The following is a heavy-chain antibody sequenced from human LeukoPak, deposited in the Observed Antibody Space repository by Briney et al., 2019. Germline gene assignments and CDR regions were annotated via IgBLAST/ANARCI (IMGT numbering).Heavy chain of an antibody. CDR3: ARDVYYFGSGSFDY. Sequence: PGGSLRLSCAVSGLTFSNYWMSWVRQAPGKGLEWVANIKQDGSEKYYVDSVKGRFTISRDNAKNSLYLQMNSLRAEDTAVYYCARDVYYFGSGSFDYWGQGTLATVSS. J-gene: IGHJ4*02. CDR1: GLTFSNYW. D-gene: IGHD3-10*01. V-gene: IGHV3-7*01. CDR2: IKQDGSEK.